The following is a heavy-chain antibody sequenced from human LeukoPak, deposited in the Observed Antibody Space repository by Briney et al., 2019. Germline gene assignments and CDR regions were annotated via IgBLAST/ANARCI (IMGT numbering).Heavy chain of an antibody. D-gene: IGHD1-1*01. J-gene: IGHJ4*02. CDR2: ISGSGGST. CDR3: AKALSAGTTGTTSGFHY. CDR1: GFTFSSYA. V-gene: IGHV3-23*01. Sequence: GGSLRLSCAASGFTFSSYAMSWVRQAPGKGLEWVSAISGSGGSTYYADSVKGRFTISRDNSKNTLYLQMNSLRAEDTAVYYCAKALSAGTTGTTSGFHYWGQGTLVTVSS.